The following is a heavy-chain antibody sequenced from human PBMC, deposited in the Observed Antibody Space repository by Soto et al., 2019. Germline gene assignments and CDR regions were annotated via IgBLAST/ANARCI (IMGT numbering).Heavy chain of an antibody. CDR2: IYYTGST. Sequence: QVQLQESGPGLVKPSQTLSLTCTVSGGSIRSGGYYWSWIRQHPGKGLEWIGYIYYTGSTYYNPSLKSRVTISVDTSNNQFSLNLSSVTAADTAVYYCARLISDSWNYGAYYFDYWGQGTLVTVSS. J-gene: IGHJ4*02. CDR3: ARLISDSWNYGAYYFDY. CDR1: GGSIRSGGYY. D-gene: IGHD1-7*01. V-gene: IGHV4-31*03.